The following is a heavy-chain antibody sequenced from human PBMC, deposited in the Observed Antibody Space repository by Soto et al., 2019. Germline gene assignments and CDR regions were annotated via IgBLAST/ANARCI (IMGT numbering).Heavy chain of an antibody. CDR2: INSDVSST. J-gene: IGHJ5*02. CDR3: ARVAPYYYDSSGYYYDAYWFDP. D-gene: IGHD3-22*01. CDR1: GFTFSSYW. Sequence: GGSLRLSCASSGFTFSSYWMHWDRQAPGKGLVWVSRINSDVSSTSYADSVKGRFTISRDNAKNTLYLQMNSLRAEDTAVYYCARVAPYYYDSSGYYYDAYWFDPWGQGTLVTVSS. V-gene: IGHV3-74*01.